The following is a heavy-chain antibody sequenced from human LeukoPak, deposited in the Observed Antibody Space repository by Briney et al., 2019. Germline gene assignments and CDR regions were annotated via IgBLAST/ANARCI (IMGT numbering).Heavy chain of an antibody. CDR1: GGSISSSY. CDR3: ARDGGLTYYYGSGIRHMNWFDP. Sequence: SETLSLTCTVSGGSISSSYWSWIRQPPGKGLEWIGYIYYSGSSNYNPSLKSRVTISVDTSKNQFSLKVSSVTAADTAIYYCARDGGLTYYYGSGIRHMNWFDPWGQGTLVTVSS. D-gene: IGHD3-10*01. CDR2: IYYSGSS. J-gene: IGHJ5*02. V-gene: IGHV4-59*01.